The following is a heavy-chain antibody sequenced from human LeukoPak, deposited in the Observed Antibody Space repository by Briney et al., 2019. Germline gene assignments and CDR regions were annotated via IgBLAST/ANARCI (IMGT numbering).Heavy chain of an antibody. CDR3: ARVGEDVEMTPIPLDY. J-gene: IGHJ4*02. CDR2: IRQDESEK. D-gene: IGHD5-24*01. V-gene: IGHV3-7*01. CDR1: GFTFSSYW. Sequence: GGSLRLSCAASGFTFSSYWMSWVRQAPGKGLEWVANIRQDESEKYFVDSVKGRFIISRDNAKNSLYLQMNSLRADDTALYYCARVGEDVEMTPIPLDYWGQGTLVTVSS.